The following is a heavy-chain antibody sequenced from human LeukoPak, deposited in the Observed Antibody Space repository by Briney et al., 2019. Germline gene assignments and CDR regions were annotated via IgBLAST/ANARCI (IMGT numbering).Heavy chain of an antibody. CDR2: IYYSGST. CDR1: GGSISSGGYY. Sequence: SETLSLTCTVSGGSISSGGYYWSWIRQHPGKGLEWIGYIYYSGSTYYNPSLKSRGTISVDRSKNQFSLKLSSVTAADTAVYYCARGPAKDRRWEYWGQGTLVTVSS. CDR3: ARGPAKDRRWEY. V-gene: IGHV4-31*03. D-gene: IGHD1-26*01. J-gene: IGHJ4*02.